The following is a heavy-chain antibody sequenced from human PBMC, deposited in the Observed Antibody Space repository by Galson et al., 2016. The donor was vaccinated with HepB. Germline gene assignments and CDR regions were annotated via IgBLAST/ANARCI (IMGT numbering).Heavy chain of an antibody. Sequence: SLRLSCAASGFTFDSYAMNWVRQAPGKGLEWVSAVLASGLSTYYAASVRGRFTISRDNSKNTLSLQMDRLRAEDTAVYYCAKGSSGYYYVSDHWGQGTLVTVSS. CDR3: AKGSSGYYYVSDH. CDR1: GFTFDSYA. CDR2: VLASGLST. D-gene: IGHD3-22*01. V-gene: IGHV3-23*01. J-gene: IGHJ4*02.